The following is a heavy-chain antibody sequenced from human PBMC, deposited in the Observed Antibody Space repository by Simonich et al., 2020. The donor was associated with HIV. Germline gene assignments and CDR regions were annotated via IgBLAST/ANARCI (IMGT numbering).Heavy chain of an antibody. Sequence: QVQLVESGGGVVQPGGSLRLSCAASGFAFCGYGMHWSLQAPGKGLAWCAVLWYDEIRKYYADTVRCQFTISRDNSMNTVYLQMNTLRAEDTAVYYCARDNDGTSHYSQFDYWGQGTLVTVSS. CDR2: LWYDEIRK. D-gene: IGHD3-22*01. J-gene: IGHJ4*02. CDR1: GFAFCGYG. CDR3: ARDNDGTSHYSQFDY. V-gene: IGHV3-33*01.